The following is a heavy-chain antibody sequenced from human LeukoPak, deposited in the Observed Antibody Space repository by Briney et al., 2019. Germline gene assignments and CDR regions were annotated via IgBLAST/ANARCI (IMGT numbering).Heavy chain of an antibody. CDR1: GGSISSYY. Sequence: PSETLSLTCTVSGGSISSYYWSWIRQPPGKGLEWIGYIYYSGSTNYNPSLKSRVTISVDTSKNQFPLKLSSVTAADTAVYYCARVGISSGDFFDYWGQGTLVTVSS. J-gene: IGHJ4*02. V-gene: IGHV4-59*01. CDR2: IYYSGST. D-gene: IGHD3-10*01. CDR3: ARVGISSGDFFDY.